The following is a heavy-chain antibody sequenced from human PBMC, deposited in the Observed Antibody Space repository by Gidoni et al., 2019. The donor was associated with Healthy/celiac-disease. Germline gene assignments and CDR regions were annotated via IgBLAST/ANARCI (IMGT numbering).Heavy chain of an antibody. Sequence: EVQLVESGGGLVKPGGSLRPSCAASVFTFSSYSMNWVRQDPGKGLEWVACISSSSSYIYYADSVKCRFTISRDNAKNSLYLQMNSLRAEDTAVYYCARDVVGYCSGGSCEGRGYYYGMDVWGQGTTVTVSS. J-gene: IGHJ6*02. D-gene: IGHD2-15*01. V-gene: IGHV3-21*01. CDR3: ARDVVGYCSGGSCEGRGYYYGMDV. CDR2: ISSSSSYI. CDR1: VFTFSSYS.